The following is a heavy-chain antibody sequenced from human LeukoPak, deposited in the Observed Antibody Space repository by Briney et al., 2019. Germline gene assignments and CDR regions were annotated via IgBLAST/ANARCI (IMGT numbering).Heavy chain of an antibody. V-gene: IGHV3-74*01. Sequence: GGSLRLSCVASGFTFSENWMHWVRQAPGKGLAWVSHINRDGGLTNYADSVKGRFTISRDNARNTVYLQMSSLRVEDTAIYFCVREEHRLAEAGTSAFDLGGQGTLVTVSP. D-gene: IGHD6-13*01. CDR3: VREEHRLAEAGTSAFDL. CDR1: GFTFSENW. CDR2: INRDGGLT. J-gene: IGHJ3*01.